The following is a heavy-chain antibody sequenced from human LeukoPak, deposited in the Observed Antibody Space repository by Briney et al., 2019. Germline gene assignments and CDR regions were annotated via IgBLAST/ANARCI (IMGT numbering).Heavy chain of an antibody. Sequence: PGGSLRLSCAASGFTFTTYAISWVRQAPGKGLEWVSAISGRGGTTYYADSVKGRVTISRDNSKNTVSLQMNSLRAEDTAVYYCAKVRGAVAITFLDYWGQGALVTVSS. CDR3: AKVRGAVAITFLDY. CDR1: GFTFTTYA. V-gene: IGHV3-23*01. J-gene: IGHJ4*02. CDR2: ISGRGGTT. D-gene: IGHD3-22*01.